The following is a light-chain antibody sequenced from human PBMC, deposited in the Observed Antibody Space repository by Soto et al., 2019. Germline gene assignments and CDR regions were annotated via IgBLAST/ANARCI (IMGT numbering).Light chain of an antibody. CDR3: SSSTSSSTLYV. CDR2: EVT. Sequence: QSALTQPASVSGSPGQSITISCSGTSSDVGGYNYVSWYQQYPGKAPKLIIYEVTNRPSGVSNRFSGSKSGNTASLTISGLQAEDEADYYCSSSTSSSTLYVFAAGTKVTVL. CDR1: SSDVGGYNY. V-gene: IGLV2-14*01. J-gene: IGLJ1*01.